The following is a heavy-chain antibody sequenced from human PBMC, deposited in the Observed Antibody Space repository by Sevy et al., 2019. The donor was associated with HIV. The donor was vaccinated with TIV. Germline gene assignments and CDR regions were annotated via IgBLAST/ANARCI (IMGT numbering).Heavy chain of an antibody. CDR3: ARGRNLPPTTVTTFDYYYGMDV. Sequence: SETLSLTCAVYGGSFSGYYWSWIRQPPGKGLEWIGEINHSGSTNYNPSLKSRVTISVDTSKNQFSLKLSSVTAADTAVYYCARGRNLPPTTVTTFDYYYGMDVWGQWTTVTVSS. CDR2: INHSGST. V-gene: IGHV4-34*01. J-gene: IGHJ6*02. D-gene: IGHD4-17*01. CDR1: GGSFSGYY.